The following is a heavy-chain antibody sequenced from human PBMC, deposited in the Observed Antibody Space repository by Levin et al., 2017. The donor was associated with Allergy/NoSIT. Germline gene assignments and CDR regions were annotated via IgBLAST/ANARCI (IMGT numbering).Heavy chain of an antibody. CDR1: GGSFSGYY. D-gene: IGHD5-12*01. V-gene: IGHV4-34*01. CDR2: INHSGST. CDR3: ASTRGAYYYYMDV. Sequence: SETLSLTCAVYGGSFSGYYWSWIRQPPGKGLEWIGEINHSGSTNYNPSLKSRVTISVDTSKNQFSLKLSSVTAADTAVYYCASTRGAYYYYMDVWGKGTTVTVSS. J-gene: IGHJ6*03.